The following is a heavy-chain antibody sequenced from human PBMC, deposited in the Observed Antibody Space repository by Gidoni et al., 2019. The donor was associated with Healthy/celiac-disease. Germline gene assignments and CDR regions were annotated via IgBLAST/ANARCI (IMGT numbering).Heavy chain of an antibody. CDR3: AKRVQLERGAYYYYGMDV. J-gene: IGHJ6*02. Sequence: EVQLLESGGGLVQPGGSLRLSCAASGFTFSSYGMTWVRQAPGKGLEGVSGISGSGGSTYYADSVKGRFTISRDNSKNTLYLQMNSLRAEDTAVYYCAKRVQLERGAYYYYGMDVWGQGTTVTVSS. CDR2: ISGSGGST. D-gene: IGHD1-1*01. CDR1: GFTFSSYG. V-gene: IGHV3-23*01.